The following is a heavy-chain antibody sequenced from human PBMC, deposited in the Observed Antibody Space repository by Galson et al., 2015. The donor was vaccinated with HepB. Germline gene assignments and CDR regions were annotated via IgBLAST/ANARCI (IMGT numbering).Heavy chain of an antibody. CDR3: ARGYCSGGTCYILDP. CDR1: GDSINSNSYY. V-gene: IGHV4-39*01. Sequence: ETLSLTCTVSGDSINSNSYYWGWIRQPPGKGLEWIGTIYYSGRTYYNPSLKSRVTISVDMSKIQFSLKLSSVTAADTAVYYCARGYCSGGTCYILDPWGQGTLVTVSS. D-gene: IGHD2-15*01. J-gene: IGHJ5*02. CDR2: IYYSGRT.